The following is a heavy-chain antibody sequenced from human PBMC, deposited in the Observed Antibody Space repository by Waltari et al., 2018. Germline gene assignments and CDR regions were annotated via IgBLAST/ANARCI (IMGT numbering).Heavy chain of an antibody. V-gene: IGHV4-31*03. J-gene: IGHJ5*02. D-gene: IGHD3-3*01. CDR1: GCSISSGCYY. Sequence: QVQLQESGPGLVKPSQTLSLTCTVSGCSISSGCYYWSWIRQHPGKGLEGIGYIYHSGSTYYNPSLKSRVTISVDRSKNQFSLKLSSVTAADTAVYYCARGEYDFWSGYLNWFDPWGQGTLVTVSS. CDR2: IYHSGST. CDR3: ARGEYDFWSGYLNWFDP.